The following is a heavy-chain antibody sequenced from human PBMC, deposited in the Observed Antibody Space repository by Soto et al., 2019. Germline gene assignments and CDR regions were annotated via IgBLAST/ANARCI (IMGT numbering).Heavy chain of an antibody. J-gene: IGHJ5*02. CDR3: ARRSYDSSGYWFDP. Sequence: SETLSLTCTVSGGSISSISYYWGWIRQPPGKGLEWIGSIYYSGSAYYNPSPKSRVTVSVDTSKNQFSLKLSSVTAADTAVYYCARRSYDSSGYWFDPWGQGTLVTVSS. V-gene: IGHV4-39*01. CDR2: IYYSGSA. CDR1: GGSISSISYY. D-gene: IGHD3-22*01.